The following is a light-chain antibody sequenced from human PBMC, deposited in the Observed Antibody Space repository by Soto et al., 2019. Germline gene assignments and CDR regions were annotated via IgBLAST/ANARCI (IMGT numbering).Light chain of an antibody. CDR1: SSDVGGYNY. J-gene: IGLJ1*01. Sequence: QSALTQPASVSGSPGQSITISCTGTSSDVGGYNYVSWYQQHPGKAPKLMIDDVSNRPSGVSNRFSGSKSGNTASLTISGLQAEDEADYYCSSYTSSIPYVFGTGTKLTVL. CDR2: DVS. CDR3: SSYTSSIPYV. V-gene: IGLV2-14*01.